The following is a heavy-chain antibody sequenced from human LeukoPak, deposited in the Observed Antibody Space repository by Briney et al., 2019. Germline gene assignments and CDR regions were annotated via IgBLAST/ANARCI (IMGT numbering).Heavy chain of an antibody. CDR1: GGSCDDYY. CDR2: IHPSEGF. Sequence: SETLSLTCDVYGGSCDDYYCSWIRQPLRKGLEWIGEIHPSEGFYYNSSLVSRVTISIDPSKTHFSLRLASVTAADTAFYYCARGRDRSKAGDHWGQGSLVTVSS. D-gene: IGHD5-24*01. CDR3: ARGRDRSKAGDH. J-gene: IGHJ4*02. V-gene: IGHV4-34*01.